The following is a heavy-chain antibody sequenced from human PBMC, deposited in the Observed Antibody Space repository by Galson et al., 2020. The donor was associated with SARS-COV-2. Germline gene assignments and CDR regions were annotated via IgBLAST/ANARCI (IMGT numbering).Heavy chain of an antibody. J-gene: IGHJ6*02. CDR2: IYYSGST. CDR3: ARDLPPAAYYGSGTYGMDV. D-gene: IGHD3-10*01. CDR1: GGSISSGGYY. V-gene: IGHV4-31*03. Sequence: SETLSLTCTVSGGSISSGGYYWSWIRQHPGKGLEWIGYIYYSGSTYYNPSLKSRVTISVDTSKNQFSLKLSSVTAADTAVYYCARDLPPAAYYGSGTYGMDVWGQGTTVTVSS.